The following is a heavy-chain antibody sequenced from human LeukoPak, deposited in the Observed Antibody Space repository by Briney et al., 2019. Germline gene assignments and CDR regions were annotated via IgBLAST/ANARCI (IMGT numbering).Heavy chain of an antibody. D-gene: IGHD6-19*01. Sequence: SETLSLTCAVYGGSFSGYYWTWIRQPPGKGLEWIGEVTDTGNRNYNPSLRSRVNILVDTAKNQFSLKVSSVTAADTSVFYCARGRGYSSGWGHFYYYIDVWGQGTTVTVSS. CDR3: ARGRGYSSGWGHFYYYIDV. J-gene: IGHJ6*03. CDR1: GGSFSGYY. CDR2: VTDTGNR. V-gene: IGHV4-34*01.